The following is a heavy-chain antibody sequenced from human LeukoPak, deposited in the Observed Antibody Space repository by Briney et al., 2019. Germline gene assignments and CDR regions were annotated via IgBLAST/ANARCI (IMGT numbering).Heavy chain of an antibody. CDR3: ARKGVGGYYYGMDV. CDR1: GYIFTSYW. Sequence: GESLQISCKGSGYIFTSYWISWVRQLPGKGLEWMGRIDPSDSYTNYSPSFQGHVTISADKSISTAYLQWSSLKASDTAMYYCARKGVGGYYYGMDVWGQGTTVTVSS. CDR2: IDPSDSYT. J-gene: IGHJ6*02. V-gene: IGHV5-10-1*01. D-gene: IGHD3-10*01.